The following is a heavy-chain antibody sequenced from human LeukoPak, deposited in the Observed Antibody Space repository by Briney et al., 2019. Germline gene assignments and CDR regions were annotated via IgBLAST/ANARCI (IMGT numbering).Heavy chain of an antibody. D-gene: IGHD3-3*01. Sequence: GGSLRLSCAASGFTFSSYWMNWVRQAPGKGLEWVSSISGGSTYIYYADSVKGRFTISRDNAKNSLYLQMNSLRAEDTAVYYCAITIFGVTYWGQGTLVTVSS. CDR3: AITIFGVTY. CDR1: GFTFSSYW. CDR2: ISGGSTYI. J-gene: IGHJ4*02. V-gene: IGHV3-21*01.